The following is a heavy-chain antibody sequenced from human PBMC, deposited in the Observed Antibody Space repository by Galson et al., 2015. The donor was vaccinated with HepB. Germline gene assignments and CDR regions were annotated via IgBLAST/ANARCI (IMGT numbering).Heavy chain of an antibody. CDR1: GFSFNDYS. V-gene: IGHV3-48*02. Sequence: SLRLSCAAFGFSFNDYSMNWVRQAPGKGLEWISYISGSSGTKYYAGSVKGRFTISRDNVQNSLHLQMNSLRDEDTAVYYCARDRRGAGGAFDLWGQGTMVTVSS. J-gene: IGHJ3*01. CDR3: ARDRRGAGGAFDL. D-gene: IGHD1-26*01. CDR2: ISGSSGTK.